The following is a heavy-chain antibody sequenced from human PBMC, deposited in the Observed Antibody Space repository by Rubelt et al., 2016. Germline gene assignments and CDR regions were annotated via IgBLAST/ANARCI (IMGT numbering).Heavy chain of an antibody. J-gene: IGHJ4*02. Sequence: QVQLQQWGAGLLKPSETLSLTCAVYGGSFSGYYWSWIRQPPGKGLAWIGEINHSGSTNYNPSLKARVTISVDTAKDQVSLKLKSVTAADTAIYYCARGSSAYDLHDYWGQGTLVTVSA. D-gene: IGHD5-12*01. CDR2: INHSGST. CDR3: ARGSSAYDLHDY. CDR1: GGSFSGYY. V-gene: IGHV4-34*01.